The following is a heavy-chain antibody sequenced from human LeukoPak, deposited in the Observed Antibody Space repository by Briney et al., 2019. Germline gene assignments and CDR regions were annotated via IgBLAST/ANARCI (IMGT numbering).Heavy chain of an antibody. J-gene: IGHJ5*02. D-gene: IGHD2-21*01. V-gene: IGHV1-2*02. Sequence: ASVKVSCKTTGYSFTDYYMHWVRQAPGQGLEWMGWINPNSGGTSSAQKFQGRVTMTRDTSITTVYMEVSWLTSDDTAIYYCARADRLDGGPYLIGPWGQGTLVTVSS. CDR1: GYSFTDYY. CDR2: INPNSGGT. CDR3: ARADRLDGGPYLIGP.